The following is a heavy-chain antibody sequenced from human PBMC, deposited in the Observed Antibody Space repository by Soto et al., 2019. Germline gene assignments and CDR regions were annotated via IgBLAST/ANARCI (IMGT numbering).Heavy chain of an antibody. Sequence: SETLSLTCTVAGGSISSYYLSWIRQPPGKGLEWIGYMYNTGSTIYNPSLKSRVTISVDTSKNQFSLTLSSVTAADTAVYYCARVSTSSGYYLPFDYWGQGTLVTVSS. J-gene: IGHJ4*02. D-gene: IGHD3-9*01. CDR1: GGSISSYY. V-gene: IGHV4-59*12. CDR2: MYNTGST. CDR3: ARVSTSSGYYLPFDY.